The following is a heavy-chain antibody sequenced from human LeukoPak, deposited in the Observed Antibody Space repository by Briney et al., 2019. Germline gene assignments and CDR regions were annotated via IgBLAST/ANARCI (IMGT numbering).Heavy chain of an antibody. Sequence: GGSLRLSCAASGFTFSSYEMNWVRQAPGKGLEWVSYISSSGSTIYYADSVKGRFTISRDNAKNSLYLQMNSLRAEDTAVYYCARDAPSSSTVVYYMDVWGKGTTVTISS. J-gene: IGHJ6*03. CDR1: GFTFSSYE. CDR2: ISSSGSTI. CDR3: ARDAPSSSTVVYYMDV. V-gene: IGHV3-48*03. D-gene: IGHD3-10*01.